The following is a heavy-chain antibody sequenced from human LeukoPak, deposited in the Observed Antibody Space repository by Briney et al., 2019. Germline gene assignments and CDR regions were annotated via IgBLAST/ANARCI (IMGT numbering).Heavy chain of an antibody. V-gene: IGHV3-30*18. CDR1: GFTFSSYG. CDR2: ISYDGSNK. Sequence: PGGSLRLSCAASGFTFSSYGMHWVRQAPGKGLEWVAVISYDGSNKYYADSVKGRFTISRDNSKNTLYLQMNSLRAEDTAVYYCAKDPLYDDILTAYPDYWGQGTLVTVSS. CDR3: AKDPLYDDILTAYPDY. D-gene: IGHD3-9*01. J-gene: IGHJ4*02.